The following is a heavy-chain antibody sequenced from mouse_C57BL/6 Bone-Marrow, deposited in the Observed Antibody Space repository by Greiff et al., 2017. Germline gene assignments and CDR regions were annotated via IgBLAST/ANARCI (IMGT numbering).Heavy chain of an antibody. D-gene: IGHD1-1*01. CDR1: GFSLTSYG. CDR2: IWSGGST. V-gene: IGHV2-2*01. J-gene: IGHJ2*01. CDR3: ARNPYYYGLDY. Sequence: VQLQQSGPGLVQPSQSLSITCTVSGFSLTSYGVHWVRQSPGKGLEWLGVIWSGGSTDYNAAFISRLSISKDNSKSQVFFKMNSLQADDTAIYYCARNPYYYGLDYWGQGTTLTVSS.